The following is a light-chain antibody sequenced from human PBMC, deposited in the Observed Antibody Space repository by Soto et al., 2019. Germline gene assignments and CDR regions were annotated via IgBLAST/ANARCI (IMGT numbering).Light chain of an antibody. CDR2: GVT. CDR1: ISDVGGYNY. V-gene: IGLV2-14*01. CDR3: SSYTSSTTLSVV. Sequence: QSVLTQPASVSGSPVQSITISCTGTISDVGGYNYVSWYQQHPGKAPKLMIYGVTNRPSGVSNRFSGSKSGNTASLTISGLQAEDEADYYCSSYTSSTTLSVVFGGGTKLTVL. J-gene: IGLJ2*01.